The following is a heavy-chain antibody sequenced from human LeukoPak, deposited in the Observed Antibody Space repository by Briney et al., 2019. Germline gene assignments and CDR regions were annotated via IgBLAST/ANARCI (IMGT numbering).Heavy chain of an antibody. J-gene: IGHJ4*02. D-gene: IGHD3-22*01. V-gene: IGHV1-2*02. CDR2: INPNTGGA. Sequence: ASLKVSCKASGYTFTGYYIHWVRQVPGQGLEWMGWINPNTGGAKYAPKFQGRVSMTRDTSISTAYMELSRLRSDDTAVYYCARPDGNHYYDSSGYLIVWGQGTLVTVSS. CDR1: GYTFTGYY. CDR3: ARPDGNHYYDSSGYLIV.